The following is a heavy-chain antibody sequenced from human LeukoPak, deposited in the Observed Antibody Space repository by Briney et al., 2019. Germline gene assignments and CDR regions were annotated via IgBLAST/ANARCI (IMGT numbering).Heavy chain of an antibody. CDR3: ARRATSGNYQMLHFDS. V-gene: IGHV4-59*08. Sequence: SETLSLTCTVSGGSISSYYWGWIRQPPGKGLEWIGYIYYGGSTNYNPSLKSRVTISVDTSKNQFSLKLSSVTAADTAVYYCARRATSGNYQMLHFDSWGQGILVTVSS. CDR1: GGSISSYY. J-gene: IGHJ4*02. CDR2: IYYGGST. D-gene: IGHD1-7*01.